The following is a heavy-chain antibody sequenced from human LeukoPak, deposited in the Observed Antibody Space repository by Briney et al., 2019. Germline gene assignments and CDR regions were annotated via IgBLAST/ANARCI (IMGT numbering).Heavy chain of an antibody. CDR3: ARVTGDRRGHAFDI. CDR1: GYTFTGYY. D-gene: IGHD7-27*01. V-gene: IGHV1-2*02. J-gene: IGHJ3*02. CDR2: INPNSGGT. Sequence: GASVKVSCKASGYTFTGYYMHWVRQAPGQGVEWMGWINPNSGGTNYAQKFQGRVTMTRDTSISTAYMELSRLRSDDTAVYYCARVTGDRRGHAFDIWGQGTMVTVSS.